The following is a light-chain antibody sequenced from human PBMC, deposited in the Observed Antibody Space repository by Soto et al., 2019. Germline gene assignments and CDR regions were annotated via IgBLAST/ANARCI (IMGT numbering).Light chain of an antibody. V-gene: IGLV1-44*01. Sequence: QSVLTQPPSASGTPGQRVTISCSGSSSNIGRNTVNWYQQLPGTAPKRLLFHNHQRHSGVPDRFSCSKSGTSASLGTRGLQSEDEADYYCAALDASLNGLVFGTGTKLTVL. CDR1: SSNIGRNT. J-gene: IGLJ1*01. CDR2: HNH. CDR3: AALDASLNGLV.